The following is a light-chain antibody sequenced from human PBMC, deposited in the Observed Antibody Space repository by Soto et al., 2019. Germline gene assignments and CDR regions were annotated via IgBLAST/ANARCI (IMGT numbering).Light chain of an antibody. CDR2: AAS. Sequence: AIQMTQSPSSLSASVGDRVTITCRASQGIRNDLGWYQQKPGQAPKLLIYAASSLQSGVQSRLSGSGSGTDFTLTISCLQTEEFATYYCLQDYNYPWTFGQGTKVEIK. CDR3: LQDYNYPWT. J-gene: IGKJ1*01. V-gene: IGKV1-6*01. CDR1: QGIRND.